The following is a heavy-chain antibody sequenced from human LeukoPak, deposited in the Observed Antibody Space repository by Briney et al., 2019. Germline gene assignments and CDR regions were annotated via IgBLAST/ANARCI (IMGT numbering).Heavy chain of an antibody. CDR3: ARFVVVPAAPNYGMDV. CDR1: GYSFTSYW. V-gene: IGHV5-51*01. J-gene: IGHJ6*02. CDR2: IYPGDSDT. Sequence: GESLKISCKGSGYSFTSYWIGWVRHMPGKGLEWMGLIYPGDSDTRYSPSFQGQVTISADKSISTAYLQWSSLKASDTAMYYCARFVVVPAAPNYGMDVWGQGPTVTVSS. D-gene: IGHD2-2*01.